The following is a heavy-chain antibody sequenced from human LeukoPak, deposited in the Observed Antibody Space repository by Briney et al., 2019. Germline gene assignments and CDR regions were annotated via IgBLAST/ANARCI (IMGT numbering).Heavy chain of an antibody. D-gene: IGHD2-15*01. V-gene: IGHV3-53*01. CDR1: GLTVSSNY. CDR2: IYSGART. CDR3: ARDRSGYYYYMDV. J-gene: IGHJ6*03. Sequence: GGSLRLSCAASGLTVSSNYINWVRHAPGKGLEWVSVIYSGARTYYADSVKGRFTISRDNSLNTVFLQMNSLRVEDTAVYYCARDRSGYYYYMDVWGKGTTVTVAS.